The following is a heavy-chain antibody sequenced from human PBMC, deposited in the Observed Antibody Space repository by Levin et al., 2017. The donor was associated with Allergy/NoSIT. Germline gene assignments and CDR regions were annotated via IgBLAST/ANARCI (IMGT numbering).Heavy chain of an antibody. D-gene: IGHD6-19*01. CDR1: GFTFSSYE. V-gene: IGHV3-48*03. J-gene: IGHJ4*02. CDR2: ISSSGSTI. CDR3: ARDRGDYSSGWVVEVDYFDY. Sequence: GGSLRLSCAASGFTFSSYEMNWVRQAPGKGLEWVSYISSSGSTIYYADSVKGRFTISRDNAKNSLYLQMNSLRAEDTAVYYCARDRGDYSSGWVVEVDYFDYWGQGTLVTVSS.